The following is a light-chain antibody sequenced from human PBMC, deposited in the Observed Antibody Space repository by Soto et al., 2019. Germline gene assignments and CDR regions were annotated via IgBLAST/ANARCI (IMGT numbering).Light chain of an antibody. CDR3: HQYNNWPPT. CDR1: QSVGTN. J-gene: IGKJ4*01. CDR2: GAS. Sequence: EIVMTQSPVTLSVSPGVRANFSCRASQSVGTNLAWYQQQPGQGPRLLISGASKRASGIPARFSGSGSGSEFTLTVNSLQSEDSALYYCHQYNNWPPTFGGGTKVEIK. V-gene: IGKV3-15*01.